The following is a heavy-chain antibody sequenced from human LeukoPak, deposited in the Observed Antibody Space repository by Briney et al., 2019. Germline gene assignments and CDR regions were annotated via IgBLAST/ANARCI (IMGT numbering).Heavy chain of an antibody. Sequence: GGSLRLSCAASGFTFSSYAMHWVRQAPGKGLEWVAVISYDGSNKYCADSVKGRFTISRDNSKNTLYLQMNSLRAEDTAVYYCARDWDDVSSSWSYFDYWGQGTLVTVSS. CDR2: ISYDGSNK. CDR3: ARDWDDVSSSWSYFDY. D-gene: IGHD6-13*01. J-gene: IGHJ4*02. V-gene: IGHV3-30*04. CDR1: GFTFSSYA.